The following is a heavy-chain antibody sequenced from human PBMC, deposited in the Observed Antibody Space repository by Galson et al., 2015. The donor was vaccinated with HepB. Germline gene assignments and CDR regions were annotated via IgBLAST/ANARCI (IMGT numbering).Heavy chain of an antibody. D-gene: IGHD2-21*02. V-gene: IGHV3-49*03. CDR1: GFTFGDYA. J-gene: IGHJ4*02. CDR3: TRVGVTFDY. CDR2: IRNKAYGATT. Sequence: SLRLSCAASGFTFGDYAMSWFRQAPGKGLEWVGSIRNKAYGATTEFAASVKGRFTIPRDDSKSIAYLRMNSLKTEDTALYYCTRVGVTFDYWGQGTLVTVSS.